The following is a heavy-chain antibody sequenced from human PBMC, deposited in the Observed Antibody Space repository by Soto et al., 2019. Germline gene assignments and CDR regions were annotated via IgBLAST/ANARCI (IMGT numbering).Heavy chain of an antibody. D-gene: IGHD2-2*01. V-gene: IGHV4-39*02. CDR2: MFYGGPT. CDR3: VSRKREEICSSNSCYVTH. CDR1: GGSISSSSNY. Sequence: SETLSLTCTVSGGSISSSSNYWGWIRQPPGKGLEWVGSMFYGGPTYYNSSLKSRVTISVDTSKNHISLQLTYAAATDTAVYYCVSRKREEICSSNSCYVTHWGQGTLVTVSS. J-gene: IGHJ4*02.